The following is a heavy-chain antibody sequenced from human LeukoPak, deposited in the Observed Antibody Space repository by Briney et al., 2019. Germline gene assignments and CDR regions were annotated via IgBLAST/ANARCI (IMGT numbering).Heavy chain of an antibody. CDR3: ARDRSELCSDY. J-gene: IGHJ4*02. CDR1: GFTFSSYG. D-gene: IGHD2-21*01. V-gene: IGHV3-33*08. Sequence: GGSLRLSCAASGFTFSSYGMHWVRQAPGKGLEWVAVIWYGGSNKYYADSVKGRFTISRDNSKNTLYLQMNSLRAEDTAVYYCARDRSELCSDYWGQGTLVTVSS. CDR2: IWYGGSNK.